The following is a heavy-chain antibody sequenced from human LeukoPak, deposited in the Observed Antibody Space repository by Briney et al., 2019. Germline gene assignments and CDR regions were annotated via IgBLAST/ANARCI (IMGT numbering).Heavy chain of an antibody. CDR2: MKQDGREQ. CDR3: ARGAGVFDY. Sequence: GGSLRLACAASGFTFSSYWMSWVRQAPGKGLEWVANMKQDGREQHYADSVKGRFTISRDNARNSLYLQMNSLRAEDTAVYYCARGAGVFDYWGQGTLVTVSS. J-gene: IGHJ4*02. CDR1: GFTFSSYW. V-gene: IGHV3-7*01. D-gene: IGHD3-10*01.